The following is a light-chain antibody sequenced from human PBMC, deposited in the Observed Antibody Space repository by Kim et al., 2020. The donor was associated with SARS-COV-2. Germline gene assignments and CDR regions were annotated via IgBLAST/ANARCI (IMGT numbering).Light chain of an antibody. CDR3: SSFAGNNSFV. J-gene: IGLJ1*01. Sequence: GQSVTISCTGTSSDVGTNNYVSWYQQHPGKAPKLMIYEVTKRPSGVPDRFSGSKSGNTASLTVSGLQAEDESDYYCSSFAGNNSFVFGTGTKVTVL. CDR1: SSDVGTNNY. V-gene: IGLV2-8*01. CDR2: EVT.